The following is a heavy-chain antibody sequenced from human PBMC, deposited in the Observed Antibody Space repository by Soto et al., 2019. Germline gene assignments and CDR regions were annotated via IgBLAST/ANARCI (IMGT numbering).Heavy chain of an antibody. CDR2: ISGSGGST. Sequence: GGSLRLSCAASGFTFSSYAMSWVRQAPGKGLEWVSAISGSGGSTYYADSVKGRFTISRDNSKNTPYLQMNSLRAEDTAVYYCAKEITMIVVGSGYSQHWGQGTLVTVSS. J-gene: IGHJ1*01. CDR3: AKEITMIVVGSGYSQH. D-gene: IGHD3-22*01. CDR1: GFTFSSYA. V-gene: IGHV3-23*01.